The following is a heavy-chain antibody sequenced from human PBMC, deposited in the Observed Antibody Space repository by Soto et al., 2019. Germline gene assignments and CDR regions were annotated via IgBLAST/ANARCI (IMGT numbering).Heavy chain of an antibody. CDR1: GLTFSSYW. J-gene: IGHJ5*02. CDR3: ARGSITMVRGVNWNWYDP. D-gene: IGHD3-10*01. CDR2: INSDGSST. V-gene: IGHV3-74*01. Sequence: GSLRLSCAASGLTFSSYWMHWVRQAPGKGLVWVSRINSDGSSTSYADSVKGRFTISRDNAKNTLYLQMNSLRAEDTAVYYCARGSITMVRGVNWNWYDPWGQGTLVTVSS.